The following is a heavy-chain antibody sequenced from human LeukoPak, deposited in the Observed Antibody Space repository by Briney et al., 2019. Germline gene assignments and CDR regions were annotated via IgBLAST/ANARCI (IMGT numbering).Heavy chain of an antibody. CDR3: AKSMPGGGVVIIDYYYGMDV. J-gene: IGHJ6*02. V-gene: IGHV3-30*18. D-gene: IGHD3-3*01. CDR2: ISYDGSNK. Sequence: PGGSLRLSCAASGFTFSSYGMHWVRQAPGKGLEWVAVISYDGSNKYYADSVKGRFTISRDNSKNTLYLKMNSLRAEDTAVYYCAKSMPGGGVVIIDYYYGMDVWGQGTTVTVSS. CDR1: GFTFSSYG.